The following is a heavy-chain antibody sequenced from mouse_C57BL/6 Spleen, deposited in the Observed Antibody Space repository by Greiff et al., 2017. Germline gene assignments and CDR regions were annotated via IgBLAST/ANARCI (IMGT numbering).Heavy chain of an antibody. J-gene: IGHJ2*01. D-gene: IGHD1-1*01. CDR2: IYPGNGDT. CDR3: AREGDYGSSPFDY. V-gene: IGHV1-12*01. CDR1: GYTFTSYN. Sequence: SGAELVRPGASVKMSCKASGYTFTSYNMPWVKQTPRQGLEWIGAIYPGNGDTSYNQKFKGKATLTVDKSSSTAYMQLSSLTSEDSAVYFCAREGDYGSSPFDYWGQGTTLTVSS.